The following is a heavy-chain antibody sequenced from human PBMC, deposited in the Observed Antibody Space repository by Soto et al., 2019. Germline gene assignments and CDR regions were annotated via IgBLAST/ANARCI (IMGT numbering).Heavy chain of an antibody. CDR2: IIPIFGTA. CDR3: ARDQGTAMVPNDAFDI. J-gene: IGHJ3*02. V-gene: IGHV1-69*01. D-gene: IGHD5-18*01. CDR1: GGTFSSYA. Sequence: QVQLVQSGAEVKKPGSSVKVSCKASGGTFSSYAISWVRQAPGQGLEWMGGIIPIFGTANYAQKFQGRVTLTADESTSTAYMELSSLRSEDTAVYYCARDQGTAMVPNDAFDILGQGTMVTVSS.